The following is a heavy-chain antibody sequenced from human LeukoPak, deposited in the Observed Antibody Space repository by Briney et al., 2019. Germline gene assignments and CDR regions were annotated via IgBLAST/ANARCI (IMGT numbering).Heavy chain of an antibody. V-gene: IGHV4-30-4*08. CDR1: GGSISSGDYY. CDR3: ARSTVVTHYYYYYMDV. Sequence: PSQTLSLTCTVSGGSISSGDYYWSWIRQPPGKGLEWIGYIYYSGSTYYNPSLKSRVTISVDTSKNQFSLKLSSVTAAATAVYYCARSTVVTHYYYYYMDVWGKGTTVTVSS. D-gene: IGHD4-23*01. CDR2: IYYSGST. J-gene: IGHJ6*03.